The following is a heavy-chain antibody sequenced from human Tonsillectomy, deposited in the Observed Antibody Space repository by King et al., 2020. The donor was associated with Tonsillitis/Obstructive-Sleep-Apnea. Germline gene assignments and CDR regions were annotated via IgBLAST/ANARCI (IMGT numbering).Heavy chain of an antibody. CDR2: ISSSISII. D-gene: IGHD2-21*01. J-gene: IGHJ4*02. V-gene: IGHV3-48*02. Sequence: VQLVESGGGLVQPGGSLRLSCAASGFTFRSYSLNWVRQAPGKGLEWVSYISSSISIINYADSVKGRFTISRDNAKNSLYLQMNSLSDEDTAVYYCARDSQYSFDYWGQGTLVTVSS. CDR1: GFTFRSYS. CDR3: ARDSQYSFDY.